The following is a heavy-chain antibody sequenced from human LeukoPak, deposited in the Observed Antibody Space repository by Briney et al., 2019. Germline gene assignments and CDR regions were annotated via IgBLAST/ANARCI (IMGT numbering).Heavy chain of an antibody. CDR2: INPNSGGT. J-gene: IGHJ4*02. CDR3: ARDGSLYDNSGYYYSR. Sequence: GASVKVSCKSSGFTFTGYYMPRVRQAPGQGLEWMGWINPNSGGTKYAQKFQCRVTMTRDTSISTAYMVLSRLRSDDTAVYYCARDGSLYDNSGYYYSRWGQGTLVTVSS. V-gene: IGHV1-2*02. CDR1: GFTFTGYY. D-gene: IGHD3-22*01.